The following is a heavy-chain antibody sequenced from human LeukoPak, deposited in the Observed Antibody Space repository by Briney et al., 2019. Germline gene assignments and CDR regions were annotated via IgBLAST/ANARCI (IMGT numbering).Heavy chain of an antibody. D-gene: IGHD2-15*01. Sequence: ASVKVSCKASGYTLTGYYMHWVRQAPGQGLEWMGSINPNSGGTNYAQKFQGRVTMTRDTSNSTAYMELSRLRSDDTAVYYCGRRQVVVAATRVGMDVWGQGTTVTVSS. V-gene: IGHV1-2*02. CDR3: GRRQVVVAATRVGMDV. CDR2: INPNSGGT. J-gene: IGHJ6*02. CDR1: GYTLTGYY.